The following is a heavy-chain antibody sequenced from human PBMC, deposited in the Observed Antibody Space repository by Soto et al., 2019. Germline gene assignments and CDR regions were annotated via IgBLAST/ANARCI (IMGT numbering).Heavy chain of an antibody. Sequence: PGESLKISCEGRGYSFTAYSITWLRRTPGTGLEWIGKIHPSDSYTNFNPSFQGHVSISIDSSANTAYLQWTSLKASDSGIYYCARTLVETLTNSPVMDVWGQGTTVTVSS. CDR1: GYSFTAYS. CDR3: ARTLVETLTNSPVMDV. CDR2: IHPSDSYT. J-gene: IGHJ6*01. V-gene: IGHV5-10-1*01. D-gene: IGHD2-21*01.